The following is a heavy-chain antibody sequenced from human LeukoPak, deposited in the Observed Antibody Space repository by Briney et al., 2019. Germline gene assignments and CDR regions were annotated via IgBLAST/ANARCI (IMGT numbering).Heavy chain of an antibody. Sequence: GGSLRLSCAASGFTFSGSAIHWVRQSSGKGLEWVGQIDKKDKGYATATAYAASVKGRFTISRDDSINTAYLQMKSLKTEDTALYYCTRDSGTSNWFDPWGQGTLVTVSS. CDR3: TRDSGTSNWFDP. J-gene: IGHJ5*02. D-gene: IGHD1-26*01. CDR1: GFTFSGSA. V-gene: IGHV3-73*01. CDR2: IDKKDKGYATAT.